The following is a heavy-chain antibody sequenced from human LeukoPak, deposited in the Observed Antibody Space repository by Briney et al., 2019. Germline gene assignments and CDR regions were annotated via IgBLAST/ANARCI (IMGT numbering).Heavy chain of an antibody. J-gene: IGHJ3*02. V-gene: IGHV1-8*03. CDR2: MNPNSGNT. Sequence: ASVKVSCKASGYTFTSYDINWVRQATGQGLEWMGWMNPNSGNTGYAQKFQGRVTITRNTSISTAYMELSSLRSEDTAVYYCARGRGKKLRFLEWLPRPGAFDIRGQGTMVTVSS. CDR1: GYTFTSYD. D-gene: IGHD3-3*01. CDR3: ARGRGKKLRFLEWLPRPGAFDI.